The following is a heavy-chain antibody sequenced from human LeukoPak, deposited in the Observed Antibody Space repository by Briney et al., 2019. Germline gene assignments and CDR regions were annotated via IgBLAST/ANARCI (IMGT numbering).Heavy chain of an antibody. CDR1: GFTFSTFS. CDR2: ISSSGSTI. J-gene: IGHJ6*04. Sequence: GGSLRLSCAASGFTFSTFSMNWVRQAPGKGLEWVSYISSSGSTIYYADSVKGRFTISRDNAKNSLYLQMNSLRAEDTAVYYCAELGITMIGGVWGKGTTVTISS. CDR3: AELGITMIGGV. V-gene: IGHV3-48*04. D-gene: IGHD3-10*02.